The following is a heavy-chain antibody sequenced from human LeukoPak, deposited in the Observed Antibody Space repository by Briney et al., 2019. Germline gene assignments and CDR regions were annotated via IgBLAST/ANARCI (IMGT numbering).Heavy chain of an antibody. V-gene: IGHV4-34*01. Sequence: SETLSLTCAVYGGSFSGYYWSWIRQPPGKGQEWIGEINHSGSTNYNPSLKSRVTISVDTSKNQFSLKLSSVTAADTAVYYCARGSSSWYAGFDYWGQGTLVTVSS. D-gene: IGHD6-13*01. CDR3: ARGSSSWYAGFDY. J-gene: IGHJ4*02. CDR1: GGSFSGYY. CDR2: INHSGST.